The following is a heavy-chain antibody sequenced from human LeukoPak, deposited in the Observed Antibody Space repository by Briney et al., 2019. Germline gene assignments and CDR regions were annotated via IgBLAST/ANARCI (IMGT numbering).Heavy chain of an antibody. J-gene: IGHJ4*02. Sequence: GGSLRLSCAASGFTFSSYGMHWVRQAPGKGLEWVAVISYDGSNKYYADSVKGRFTISRDNSKNTLYLQMNSLRAEDTAVYYCAKDEVCGGDCYSATHSDYWGQGTLVTVSS. CDR3: AKDEVCGGDCYSATHSDY. D-gene: IGHD2-21*01. CDR1: GFTFSSYG. V-gene: IGHV3-30*18. CDR2: ISYDGSNK.